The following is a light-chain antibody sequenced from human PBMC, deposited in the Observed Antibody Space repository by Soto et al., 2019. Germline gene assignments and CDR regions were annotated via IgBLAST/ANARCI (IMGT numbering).Light chain of an antibody. CDR3: QSVDSSGTYVV. J-gene: IGLJ2*01. Sequence: SYELTQPPSVSVSPGQTARITCSGDALPKQYAYWYHQKPGQAPVLVIYKDTERPSGIPERISGSSSGTTVTLTISGVQAEDEADYYCQSVDSSGTYVVFGGGTKLPVL. CDR1: ALPKQY. V-gene: IGLV3-25*03. CDR2: KDT.